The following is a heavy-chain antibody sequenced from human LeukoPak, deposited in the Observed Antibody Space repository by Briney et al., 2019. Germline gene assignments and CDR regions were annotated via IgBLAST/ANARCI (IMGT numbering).Heavy chain of an antibody. J-gene: IGHJ4*02. CDR1: GFTFSSYS. CDR3: ARVGGYDPISSYFDY. Sequence: QPGGSLRLSCAASGFTFSSYSMNWVRQAPGKGLEWVAVISYDGSNKYYADSVKGRFTISRDNSKNTLYLQMNSLRAEDTAVYYCARVGGYDPISSYFDYWGQGTLVTVSS. V-gene: IGHV3-30*03. D-gene: IGHD5-12*01. CDR2: ISYDGSNK.